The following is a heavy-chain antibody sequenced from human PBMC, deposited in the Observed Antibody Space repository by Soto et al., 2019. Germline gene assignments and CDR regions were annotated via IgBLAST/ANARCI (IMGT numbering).Heavy chain of an antibody. CDR1: GFTFSTYS. D-gene: IGHD3-22*01. Sequence: EVQLVESGGGLVKPGGSLRLSCAASGFTFSTYSMNWVRQAPGKGLEWVSSISSSSSYIYYADSVKGRFTISRDNAKNSLYLQMNSRRAEDTAVHYCARYDSSGYYWPYYYYGMDVWGQGTTVTVSS. J-gene: IGHJ6*02. CDR3: ARYDSSGYYWPYYYYGMDV. CDR2: ISSSSSYI. V-gene: IGHV3-21*01.